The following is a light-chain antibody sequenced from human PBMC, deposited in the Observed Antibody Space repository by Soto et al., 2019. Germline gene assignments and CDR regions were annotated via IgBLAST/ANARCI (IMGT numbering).Light chain of an antibody. CDR1: GLDIGAYNY. CDR2: EVT. CDR3: SSYTKSSTRV. J-gene: IGLJ1*01. V-gene: IGLV2-14*01. Sequence: QSVLHQPASVSGSPGHSITISCTGSGLDIGAYNYVSWYQQHPGKAPKLMIYEVTYRPSGVSSRFSGSKSGNTASLTISGLQAEDEADYYCSSYTKSSTRVFGTGTKVTVL.